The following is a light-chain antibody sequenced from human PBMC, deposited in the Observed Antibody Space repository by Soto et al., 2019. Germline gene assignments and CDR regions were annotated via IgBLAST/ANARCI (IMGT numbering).Light chain of an antibody. Sequence: IVMTQSPSTLSLSPPERVTLSCRASQSISSSLAWYQQKPAQAPRLLIYNTYTTATDIPARFSGSRSETELTLTITTLQSEDFAVYYCQQYNNWARTLGQGTKVDIK. V-gene: IGKV3-15*01. CDR3: QQYNNWART. CDR2: NTY. J-gene: IGKJ1*01. CDR1: QSISSS.